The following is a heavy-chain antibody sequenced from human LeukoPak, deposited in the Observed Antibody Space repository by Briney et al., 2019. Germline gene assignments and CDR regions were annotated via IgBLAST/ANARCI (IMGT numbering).Heavy chain of an antibody. D-gene: IGHD4-17*01. CDR2: INPNSGGT. V-gene: IGHV1-2*02. CDR3: ARVLTTVTTFIGY. Sequence: ASVKVSCKASGYTFTGYYMHWVRQAPGQGLEWMGWINPNSGGTNYAQKFQGRATMTRDTSISTAYMELSRLRSDDTAVYYCARVLTTVTTFIGYWGQGTLVTVSS. CDR1: GYTFTGYY. J-gene: IGHJ4*02.